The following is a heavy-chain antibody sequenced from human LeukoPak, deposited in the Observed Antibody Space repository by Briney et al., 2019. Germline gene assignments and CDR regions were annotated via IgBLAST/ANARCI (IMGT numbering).Heavy chain of an antibody. CDR2: IYYSGST. CDR1: GGSVSISSYY. CDR3: ARLGANGGTYFDY. Sequence: SETLSLTCTVSGGSVSISSYYWGWIRQPPGKGLEWIVSIYYSGSTYYNPSLKSRFTISVDTSKNQFSLKLSSVTAADTAVYYCARLGANGGTYFDYWGQGTLVTVSS. V-gene: IGHV4-39*01. J-gene: IGHJ4*02. D-gene: IGHD4-23*01.